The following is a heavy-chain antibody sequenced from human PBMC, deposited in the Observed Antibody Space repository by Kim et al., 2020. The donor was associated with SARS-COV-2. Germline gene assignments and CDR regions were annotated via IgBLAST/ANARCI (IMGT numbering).Heavy chain of an antibody. V-gene: IGHV1-8*01. D-gene: IGHD3-3*01. CDR1: GYTFTSYD. J-gene: IGHJ5*02. CDR2: MNPSSGNT. Sequence: ASVKVSCKASGYTFTSYDINWVRQATGQGLEWMGWMNPSSGNTGYAQKFQGRVTMTRNTSISTAYMELSSLRSEDTAVYYCARGRVFTIFGVVIKTGGWFDPWGQGTLVTVSS. CDR3: ARGRVFTIFGVVIKTGGWFDP.